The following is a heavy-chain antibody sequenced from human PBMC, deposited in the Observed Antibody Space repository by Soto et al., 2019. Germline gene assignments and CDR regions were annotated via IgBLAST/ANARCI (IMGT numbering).Heavy chain of an antibody. Sequence: GSLRLYCAASVFTFSTYHMNWVRQGPGKGLEWVSYIHSGGSRIYYADSVKGRFTISRDSAKNSLYLQMNSLRAEDTAVYYCARDGSTVTTNYHYAMDVWGQGTTVTVSS. CDR3: ARDGSTVTTNYHYAMDV. V-gene: IGHV3-48*03. D-gene: IGHD4-17*01. CDR1: VFTFSTYH. J-gene: IGHJ6*02. CDR2: IHSGGSRI.